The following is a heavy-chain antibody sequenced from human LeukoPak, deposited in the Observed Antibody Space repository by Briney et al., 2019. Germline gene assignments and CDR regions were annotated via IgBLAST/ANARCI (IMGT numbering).Heavy chain of an antibody. CDR3: AKYSSGWYYFDY. D-gene: IGHD6-19*01. V-gene: IGHV4-39*01. CDR1: GGSISSSSYY. CDR2: IYYSGST. Sequence: SETLSHTCTVSGGSISSSSYYWGWIRQPPGKGLEWIGSIYYSGSTYYNPSLKSRVTISVDTSKNQFSLKLSSVTAADTAVYYCAKYSSGWYYFDYWGQGTLVTVSS. J-gene: IGHJ4*02.